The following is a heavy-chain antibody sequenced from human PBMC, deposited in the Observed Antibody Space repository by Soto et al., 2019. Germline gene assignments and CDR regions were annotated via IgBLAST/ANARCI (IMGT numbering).Heavy chain of an antibody. Sequence: SETLSLTCTVSGGSISSYYWSWIRQPPGKGLEWIGYIYYSGSTNYNPSLKSRVTISVDTSKNQFSLKLSSVTAADTAVYYCAATLLGAAAFDYWGQGTLVTVS. J-gene: IGHJ4*02. V-gene: IGHV4-59*01. D-gene: IGHD6-13*01. CDR2: IYYSGST. CDR3: AATLLGAAAFDY. CDR1: GGSISSYY.